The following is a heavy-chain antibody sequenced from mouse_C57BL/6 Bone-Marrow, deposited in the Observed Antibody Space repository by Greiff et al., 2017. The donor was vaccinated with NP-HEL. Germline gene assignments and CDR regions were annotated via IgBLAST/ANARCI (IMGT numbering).Heavy chain of an antibody. CDR1: GFNIKDDY. D-gene: IGHD1-1*01. J-gene: IGHJ3*01. CDR2: IDPENGDT. CDR3: TVITTVVGQFAY. V-gene: IGHV14-4*01. Sequence: VQLKQSGAELVRPGASVKLSCTASGFNIKDDYMHWVKQRPEQGLEWIGWIDPENGDTEYASKFQGKATITADTSSNTAYLQLSSLTSEDTAVYYCTVITTVVGQFAYWGQGTLVTVSA.